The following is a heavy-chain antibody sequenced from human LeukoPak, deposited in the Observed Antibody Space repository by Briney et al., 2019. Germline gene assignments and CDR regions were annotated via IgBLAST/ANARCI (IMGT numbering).Heavy chain of an antibody. CDR2: ISGSGVYT. D-gene: IGHD5-18*01. V-gene: IGHV3-23*01. Sequence: PGGSLRLSCAASGFTFSSYAMTWVRQAPGKGLHWVSGISGSGVYTSYADSVKGRFTISRDNSKNTVYLQMNSLRAEDTALYYCAKDRDGYGPYYFDHWGQGTLVTVSS. CDR3: AKDRDGYGPYYFDH. J-gene: IGHJ4*02. CDR1: GFTFSSYA.